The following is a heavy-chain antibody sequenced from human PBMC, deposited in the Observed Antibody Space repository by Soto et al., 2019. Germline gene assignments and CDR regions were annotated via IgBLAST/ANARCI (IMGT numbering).Heavy chain of an antibody. CDR2: IYSGGST. D-gene: IGHD3-22*01. CDR1: GFTVSSNY. J-gene: IGHJ4*02. Sequence: PGGSMRLSCAASGFTVSSNYMSWVRQAPGKGLEWVSVIYSGGSTYYADSVKGRFTISRDNSKNTLYLQMNSLRAEDTAVYYCARFAYDSSGYYGGPQAQKFDYWGQGTLVTVSS. V-gene: IGHV3-53*01. CDR3: ARFAYDSSGYYGGPQAQKFDY.